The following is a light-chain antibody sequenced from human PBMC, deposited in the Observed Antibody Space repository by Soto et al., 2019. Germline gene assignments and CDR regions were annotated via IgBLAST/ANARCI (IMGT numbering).Light chain of an antibody. V-gene: IGLV2-14*01. CDR3: ASYTISSTRV. CDR1: NSDVGAYNY. CDR2: EVN. J-gene: IGLJ3*02. Sequence: QSALTQPASVSGSPGQSITISCTGSNSDVGAYNYVSWYQQHPGKAPKLIIYEVNNRPSGVSHRFSGSKSGNTASLTISGLPAVDGADYYRASYTISSTRVFGGGTKLTVL.